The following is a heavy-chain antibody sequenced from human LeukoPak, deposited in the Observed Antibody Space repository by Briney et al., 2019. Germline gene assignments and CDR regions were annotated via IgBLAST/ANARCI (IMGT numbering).Heavy chain of an antibody. CDR2: IGTAGDT. Sequence: GGSLRLSCAASGFTFSSYDMHWVRQATGKGLEWVSAIGTAGDTYYPGSVKGRFTISRENAKNSLYLQMNSLRAGDTAVYYRAREMSSSGGSWFDHWGQGTLVTVSS. J-gene: IGHJ5*02. V-gene: IGHV3-13*01. D-gene: IGHD6-6*01. CDR1: GFTFSSYD. CDR3: AREMSSSGGSWFDH.